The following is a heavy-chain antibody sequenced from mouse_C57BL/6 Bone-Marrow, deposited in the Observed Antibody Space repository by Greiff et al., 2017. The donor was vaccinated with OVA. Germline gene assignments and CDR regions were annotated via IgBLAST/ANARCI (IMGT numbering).Heavy chain of an antibody. J-gene: IGHJ2*01. CDR2: INPNNGTT. CDR3: VSTTIAGGY. CDR1: GYSFTDYN. D-gene: IGHD1-1*01. V-gene: IGHV1-39*01. Sequence: EVQLQQSGPELVKPGASVKISCKASGYSFTDYNMNWVKQSNGQSLEWIGEINPNNGTTSYNQKFKGKATLTVDQSSSTAYMQLHSLTSEDSAVYYCVSTTIAGGYGGRGTALTVTS.